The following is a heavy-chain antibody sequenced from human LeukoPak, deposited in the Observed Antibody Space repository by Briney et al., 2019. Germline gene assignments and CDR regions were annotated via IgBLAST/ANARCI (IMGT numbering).Heavy chain of an antibody. D-gene: IGHD3-10*01. J-gene: IGHJ6*02. CDR3: ARIGAEHYYYGMDV. Sequence: GGSLRLSCAASGFAFSSYGMHWVRQAPGKGLEWVAVIWYDGSNKYYADSVKGRFTISRDNSKNTLYLQMNSLRAEDTAVYYCARIGAEHYYYGMDVWGQGTTVTVSS. CDR1: GFAFSSYG. CDR2: IWYDGSNK. V-gene: IGHV3-33*01.